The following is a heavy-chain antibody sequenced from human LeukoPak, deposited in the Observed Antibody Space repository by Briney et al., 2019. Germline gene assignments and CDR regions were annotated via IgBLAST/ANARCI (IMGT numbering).Heavy chain of an antibody. Sequence: GRSLRLSCAASGFTFDDYAMHWVRQAPGKGLEWVSGISWNSGSIGYADSVKGRFTISRDNAKNSLYLQMNSLRAEDTAVYYCAKEGSSGYYYRNPFDYWGQGTLVTVSS. D-gene: IGHD3-22*01. CDR1: GFTFDDYA. V-gene: IGHV3-9*01. CDR3: AKEGSSGYYYRNPFDY. J-gene: IGHJ4*02. CDR2: ISWNSGSI.